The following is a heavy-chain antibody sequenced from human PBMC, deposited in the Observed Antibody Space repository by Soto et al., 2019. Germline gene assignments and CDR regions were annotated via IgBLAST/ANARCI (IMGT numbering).Heavy chain of an antibody. CDR2: INAGNGNT. Sequence: ASVKVSCKASGYTFTSYAMHWVRQAPGQRLEWMGWINAGNGNTKYSQKFQGRVTITRDTSASTAYMELSSLRSEDTAVYYCAREGYSGYVFDYWGQGTLVNVSS. CDR3: AREGYSGYVFDY. V-gene: IGHV1-3*01. D-gene: IGHD5-12*01. J-gene: IGHJ4*02. CDR1: GYTFTSYA.